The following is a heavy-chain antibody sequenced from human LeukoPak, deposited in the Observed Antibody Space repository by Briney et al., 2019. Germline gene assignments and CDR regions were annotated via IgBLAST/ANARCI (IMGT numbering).Heavy chain of an antibody. Sequence: SETLSPTCAAYGGSFSGYYWTRIRQPPGRGLEWIGEINHSGSTNYNPSLKSRVTISVDTSKSQFSLKLNSVTAADTAMYYCARGRDPYWGQGTLVTVSS. CDR3: ARGRDPY. V-gene: IGHV4-34*01. CDR2: INHSGST. CDR1: GGSFSGYY. J-gene: IGHJ4*02. D-gene: IGHD5-24*01.